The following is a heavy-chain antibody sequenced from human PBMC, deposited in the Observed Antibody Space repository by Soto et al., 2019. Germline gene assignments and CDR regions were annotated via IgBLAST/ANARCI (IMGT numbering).Heavy chain of an antibody. CDR3: ASQSFHGGSGWLLPFDY. V-gene: IGHV4-31*03. D-gene: IGHD6-19*01. J-gene: IGHJ4*02. CDR1: GGSISSGGYY. Sequence: SETLSLTCTVSGGSISSGGYYWSWIRQHPGKGLEWIGYIYYSGSTYYNPSLKSRVTISVDTSKNQFSLKLSSVTAADTAVYYCASQSFHGGSGWLLPFDYWGQGTLVTVSS. CDR2: IYYSGST.